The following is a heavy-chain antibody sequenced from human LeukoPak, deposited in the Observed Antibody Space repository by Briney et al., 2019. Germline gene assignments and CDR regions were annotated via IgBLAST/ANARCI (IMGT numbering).Heavy chain of an antibody. CDR3: ATSRIPRSYTEGPGFDI. Sequence: ASVKVSCKASGYSFLGYYIHWVRHVPGQGLEWMGRINASSDGTRYAQKFQGRVTMTTDTPINTAYMELTRLTSNDTAVYYCATSRIPRSYTEGPGFDIWGQGTMVTVSP. J-gene: IGHJ3*02. V-gene: IGHV1-2*06. CDR1: GYSFLGYY. D-gene: IGHD2-21*01. CDR2: INASSDGT.